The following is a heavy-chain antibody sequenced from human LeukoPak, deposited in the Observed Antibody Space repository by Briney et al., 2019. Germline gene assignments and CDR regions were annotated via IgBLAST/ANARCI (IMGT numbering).Heavy chain of an antibody. J-gene: IGHJ3*02. D-gene: IGHD1-26*01. CDR1: GGSISSSTYY. Sequence: SETLSLTCTVSGGSISSSTYYWGWIRQPPGKGLEWIASIYYSGSTYYNPSLKSRVTISVDTSKNQFSLKVSSVTAADTAVYYCARGGSYATGAFDIWGQGTMVTVSS. CDR3: ARGGSYATGAFDI. V-gene: IGHV4-39*01. CDR2: IYYSGST.